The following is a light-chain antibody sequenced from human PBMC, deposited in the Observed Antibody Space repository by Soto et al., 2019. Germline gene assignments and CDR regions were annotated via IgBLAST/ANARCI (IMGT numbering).Light chain of an antibody. CDR2: SNN. Sequence: QSVLTQPPSASGTPGQRVTISCSGSSSNIGSNTVNWYQQLPGTAPKLLIYSNNQWPSGVPDRFSGSKSGTSASLAISGLQYDDEADYYWAAWDDSLNGFVFGTGTKLTVL. CDR3: AAWDDSLNGFV. J-gene: IGLJ1*01. CDR1: SSNIGSNT. V-gene: IGLV1-44*01.